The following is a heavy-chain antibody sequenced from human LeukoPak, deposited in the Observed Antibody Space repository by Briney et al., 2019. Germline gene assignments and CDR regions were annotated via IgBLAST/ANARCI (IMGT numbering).Heavy chain of an antibody. Sequence: GGSLRLSCAASGFTFSTYAMSWVRQTPGKGLEWVLGISGNGGSTYYADSVKGRFTISRDNSKNTLYLQMNSLRAEDTAVYYCATEIYADPSFDYWGQGTLVTVSS. CDR2: ISGNGGST. V-gene: IGHV3-23*01. CDR3: ATEIYADPSFDY. J-gene: IGHJ4*02. D-gene: IGHD4-17*01. CDR1: GFTFSTYA.